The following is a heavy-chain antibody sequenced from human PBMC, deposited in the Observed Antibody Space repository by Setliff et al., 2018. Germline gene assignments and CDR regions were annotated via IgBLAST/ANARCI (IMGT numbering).Heavy chain of an antibody. D-gene: IGHD1-7*01. V-gene: IGHV3-21*01. CDR2: ISSNSNYI. Sequence: RGGSLRLSCAASGFNLNVYTMEWVRQAPGKGLEWVASISSNSNYIYYADSLKGRLTVSRDNSRNSLFLQMDSLTAEDTAVYYCARGSLSGTTYPSDYWGQGTQVTVSS. CDR1: GFNLNVYT. J-gene: IGHJ4*02. CDR3: ARGSLSGTTYPSDY.